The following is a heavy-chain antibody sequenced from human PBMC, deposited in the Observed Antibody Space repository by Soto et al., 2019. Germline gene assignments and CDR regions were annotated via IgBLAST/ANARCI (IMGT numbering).Heavy chain of an antibody. J-gene: IGHJ1*01. Sequence: PGGSLRLSCVASGFIFSYYAMHWARQAPGKGLVWVALISPDGGNQYYSESAKGRFTISRDKSKNTLYLQMNDLRPDDTALYYCARENSRIAPRLFQHWGHGSLVTVSS. D-gene: IGHD6-6*01. CDR2: ISPDGGNQ. V-gene: IGHV3-30-3*01. CDR1: GFIFSYYA. CDR3: ARENSRIAPRLFQH.